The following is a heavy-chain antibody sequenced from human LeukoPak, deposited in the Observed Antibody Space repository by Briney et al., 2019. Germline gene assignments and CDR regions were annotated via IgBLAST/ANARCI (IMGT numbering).Heavy chain of an antibody. V-gene: IGHV3-23*01. Sequence: PGGSLRLSCAASGFTFSSYAMSWVRQAPGKGLEWVSSIGGSGDNTFYADSVKDRFTISRDNSKNTLFLQMNSLRAEDTAVYYCASHANSGRHVDQWGQGTLVTVSS. J-gene: IGHJ4*02. D-gene: IGHD3-10*01. CDR3: ASHANSGRHVDQ. CDR2: IGGSGDNT. CDR1: GFTFSSYA.